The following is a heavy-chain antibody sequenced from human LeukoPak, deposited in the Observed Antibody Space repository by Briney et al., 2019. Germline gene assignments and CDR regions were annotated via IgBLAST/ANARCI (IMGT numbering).Heavy chain of an antibody. J-gene: IGHJ4*02. CDR1: EFTFSSYW. Sequence: GGSLRLSCAASEFTFSSYWMSWVRQAPGKGLEWVAFIRYDGSNKYYADSVKGRFTISRDNSKNTLYLQMNSLRAEDTAVYYCAGEVVPAAEVDYWGQGTLVTVSS. V-gene: IGHV3-30*02. CDR3: AGEVVPAAEVDY. D-gene: IGHD2-2*01. CDR2: IRYDGSNK.